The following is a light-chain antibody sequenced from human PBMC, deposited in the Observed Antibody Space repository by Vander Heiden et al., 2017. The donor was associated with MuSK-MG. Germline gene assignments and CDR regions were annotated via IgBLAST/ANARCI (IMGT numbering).Light chain of an antibody. CDR1: QSVSSSY. CDR3: QQYGSSPGT. Sequence: EIVLTQSPGTLSLSPGERAPLSCRASQSVSSSYLAWYQQKPGQAPRLLIYGASSRATGIPDRCSGSGSGTDFTLTISRLEPEDFAVYYCQQYGSSPGTFGPGTKVDIK. V-gene: IGKV3-20*01. J-gene: IGKJ3*01. CDR2: GAS.